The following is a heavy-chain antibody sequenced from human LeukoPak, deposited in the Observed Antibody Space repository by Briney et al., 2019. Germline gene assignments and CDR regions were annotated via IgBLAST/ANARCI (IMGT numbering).Heavy chain of an antibody. CDR1: GYTFTSYG. D-gene: IGHD3-3*01. CDR3: ARHTGSLYDFWSGYIDY. Sequence: ASVKVSFNASGYTFTSYGISWVRQAPGQGLELMGCISVYNGNTKYVQKFQGRVTMTTDTSTRTAYMKLRSLRSDDTAVYYCARHTGSLYDFWSGYIDYWGQGTLVTVSS. V-gene: IGHV1-18*01. CDR2: ISVYNGNT. J-gene: IGHJ4*02.